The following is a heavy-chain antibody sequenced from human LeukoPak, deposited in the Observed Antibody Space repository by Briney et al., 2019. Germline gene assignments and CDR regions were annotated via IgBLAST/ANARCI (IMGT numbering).Heavy chain of an antibody. J-gene: IGHJ4*02. Sequence: QSGGSLRLSCAASGFTVRSNYMSWVRQAPGKGLEWVSAITGSGGNTYYADSVKGRFTISRDNSKNTLYLQMNSLRAEDTAVYYCAKWGDYDVLTGYYVSDYWGQGTLVTVSS. CDR2: ITGSGGNT. D-gene: IGHD3-9*01. CDR3: AKWGDYDVLTGYYVSDY. CDR1: GFTVRSNY. V-gene: IGHV3-23*01.